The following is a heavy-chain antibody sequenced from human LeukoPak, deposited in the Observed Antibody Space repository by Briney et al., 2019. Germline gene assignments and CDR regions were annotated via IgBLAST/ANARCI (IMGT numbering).Heavy chain of an antibody. D-gene: IGHD6-6*01. V-gene: IGHV3-21*01. CDR3: ARASVVRNGAFDI. J-gene: IGHJ3*02. CDR2: ISSSSSYI. Sequence: KTGGSLRLSCAASGFTFSSYSMNWVRQAPGKGLEWVSSISSSSSYIYYADSVKGRFTISRDNAKNSLYLQMNSLRAEDTAVYYCARASVVRNGAFDIWGQGTMVTVSS. CDR1: GFTFSSYS.